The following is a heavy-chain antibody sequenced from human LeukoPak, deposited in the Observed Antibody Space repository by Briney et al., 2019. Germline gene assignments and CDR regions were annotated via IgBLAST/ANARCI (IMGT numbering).Heavy chain of an antibody. D-gene: IGHD1-26*01. CDR3: ARHSGSYRAFDI. V-gene: IGHV4-39*01. CDR2: IYYSGST. Sequence: SETLSLTCTVSGGSISSSSYYWGWIRQPPGQGLEWIGSIYYSGSTYYNPSLKSRVTVSVKTSKNQFSLNLSSVTAADTASYFCARHSGSYRAFDIWGQGTMVTVSS. CDR1: GGSISSSSYY. J-gene: IGHJ3*02.